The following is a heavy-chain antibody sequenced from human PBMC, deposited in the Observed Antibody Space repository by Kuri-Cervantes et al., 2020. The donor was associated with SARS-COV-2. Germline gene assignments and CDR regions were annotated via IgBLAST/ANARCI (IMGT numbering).Heavy chain of an antibody. CDR2: VNHRGST. CDR1: GESFSGYY. D-gene: IGHD3-3*01. CDR3: AREGWYYDFWNRYHGQYYYYTDV. J-gene: IGHJ6*03. Sequence: SETLSLTCAFYGESFSGYYWNWIRQSPGKGLEWIGEVNHRGSTNYNPSLKSRVTISVDTSSKQFSLHLGSVTAADTAIYYCAREGWYYDFWNRYHGQYYYYTDVWGKGTTVTVSS. V-gene: IGHV4-34*01.